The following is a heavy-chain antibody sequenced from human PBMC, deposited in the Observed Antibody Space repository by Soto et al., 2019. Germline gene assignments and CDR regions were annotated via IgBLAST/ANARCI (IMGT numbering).Heavy chain of an antibody. D-gene: IGHD3-22*01. Sequence: SETLSLTGTVSGGSISSYYWSWIRQPPGKGLEWIGYIYYSGSTNYNPSLKSRVTISVDTSKNQFSLKLSSVTAADTAVYYCARSGDISGYYGDDAFDIWGQGIMVTVSS. CDR1: GGSISSYY. V-gene: IGHV4-59*01. J-gene: IGHJ3*02. CDR2: IYYSGST. CDR3: ARSGDISGYYGDDAFDI.